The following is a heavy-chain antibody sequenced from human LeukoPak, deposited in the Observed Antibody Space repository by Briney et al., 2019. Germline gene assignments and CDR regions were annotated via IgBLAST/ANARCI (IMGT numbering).Heavy chain of an antibody. Sequence: SQTLSLTCALSGDSFSGNSAAWNWIRQSPSRGLEWLGRTYYRSKRYNAYAVSVKSPITINPDTSKNQFSLQLNSVTPEDTAVYYCARGGGGSSWYWGFDYWGQGVLVTVSS. J-gene: IGHJ4*02. CDR3: ARGGGGSSWYWGFDY. D-gene: IGHD6-13*01. CDR1: GDSFSGNSAA. V-gene: IGHV6-1*01. CDR2: TYYRSKRYN.